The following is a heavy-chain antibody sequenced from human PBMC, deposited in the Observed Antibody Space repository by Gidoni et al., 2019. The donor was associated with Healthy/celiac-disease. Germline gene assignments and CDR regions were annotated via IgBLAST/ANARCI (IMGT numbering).Heavy chain of an antibody. CDR3: TTEEFGELFPGY. J-gene: IGHJ4*02. CDR2: IKSKTDGGTT. Sequence: EVQLVASGGGLVKPGGSLRLSCAASGFTFGNAWMSWVRQAPGKGLEWVGRIKSKTDGGTTDYAAPVKGRFTISRDDSKNTLYLQMNSLKTEDTAVYYCTTEEFGELFPGYWGQGTLVTVSS. D-gene: IGHD3-10*01. CDR1: GFTFGNAW. V-gene: IGHV3-15*01.